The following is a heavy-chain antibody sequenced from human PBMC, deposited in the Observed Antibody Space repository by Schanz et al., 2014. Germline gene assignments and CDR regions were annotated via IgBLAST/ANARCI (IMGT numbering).Heavy chain of an antibody. D-gene: IGHD2-2*01. CDR3: AKDSTHIDIVLVPTAIDY. V-gene: IGHV1-3*04. J-gene: IGHJ4*02. CDR1: EYSFTSYS. CDR2: INTGSGDT. Sequence: QVHLVQSGAEVKRPGASVKVSCKASEYSFTSYSMHWVRQAPGQRLEWMGWINTGSGDTKYSQNFQGRVTITRDTSASTAYIELSSLRSEDTAVYYCAKDSTHIDIVLVPTAIDYWGQGTLVTVSS.